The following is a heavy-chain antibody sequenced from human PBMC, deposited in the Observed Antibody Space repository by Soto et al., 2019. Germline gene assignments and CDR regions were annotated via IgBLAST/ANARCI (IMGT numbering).Heavy chain of an antibody. D-gene: IGHD1-26*01. CDR1: GGSISSSSYY. V-gene: IGHV4-39*01. Sequence: QLQLQESGPGLVKPSETLSLTCTVSGGSISSSSYYWVWIRQPPGKGLEWIGSIYYSGSTYYNPSLKSRVTISVDTSKNQFSLKLTSVTAADTAVYYCARPGIVGALSYFDYWGQGTLVTVSS. CDR3: ARPGIVGALSYFDY. CDR2: IYYSGST. J-gene: IGHJ4*02.